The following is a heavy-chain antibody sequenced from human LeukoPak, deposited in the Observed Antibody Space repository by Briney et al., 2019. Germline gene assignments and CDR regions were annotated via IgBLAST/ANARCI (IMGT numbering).Heavy chain of an antibody. CDR3: ARADYGDYRAHFQH. D-gene: IGHD4-17*01. CDR2: ISYDGSNK. J-gene: IGHJ1*01. V-gene: IGHV3-30-3*01. CDR1: GFTFSSYA. Sequence: GRSLRLSCAASGFTFSSYAMHWVRQAPGKGLEWVAVISYDGSNKYYADSVKGRFTISRDNSKNTLYLQMNSLRAEDTAVYYCARADYGDYRAHFQHWGQGTLVTVSS.